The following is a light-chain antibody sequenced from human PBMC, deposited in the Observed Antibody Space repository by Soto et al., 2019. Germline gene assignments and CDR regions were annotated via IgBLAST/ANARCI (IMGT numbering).Light chain of an antibody. V-gene: IGKV1-39*01. CDR1: QSINNY. J-gene: IGKJ5*01. CDR3: QQSLTMPIT. CDR2: SAS. Sequence: DIPMTQSPASLSVSVGDRVTIICRASQSINNYLNWYLQRPGQAPKLLIRSASTLQRGVPSRFSGSGSRTEFTLTIADLQPADFGTYYCQQSLTMPITFGHGTRLDIK.